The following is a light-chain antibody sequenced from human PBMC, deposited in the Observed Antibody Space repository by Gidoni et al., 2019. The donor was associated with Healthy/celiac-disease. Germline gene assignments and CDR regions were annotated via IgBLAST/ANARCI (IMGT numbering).Light chain of an antibody. Sequence: SYVLTQPPSVSVAPGKTARITCGGNNIGSKSVHWYQQKPGQAPVLVVYDDSDRPSGIPERFSGSNSGNTATLTISRVESGEEADYYCQVWDTTSDRYWVFGGGTKLTVL. CDR3: QVWDTTSDRYWV. V-gene: IGLV3-21*03. CDR2: DDS. J-gene: IGLJ3*02. CDR1: NIGSKS.